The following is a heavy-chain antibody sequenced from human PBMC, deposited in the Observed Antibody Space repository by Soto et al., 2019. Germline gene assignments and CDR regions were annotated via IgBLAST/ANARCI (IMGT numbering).Heavy chain of an antibody. Sequence: QVQLVESGGGVVQPGRSLRLSCAASGFTFSRYAMHWVRQAPGKGLEWVAVISYDGSNKYYADSVKGRFTISRDNSKNXXYLQMNSLRAEDTAVYYCARDPLWGTAMVLWYFDLWGRGTLVTVSS. J-gene: IGHJ2*01. CDR2: ISYDGSNK. V-gene: IGHV3-30-3*01. CDR3: ARDPLWGTAMVLWYFDL. CDR1: GFTFSRYA. D-gene: IGHD5-18*01.